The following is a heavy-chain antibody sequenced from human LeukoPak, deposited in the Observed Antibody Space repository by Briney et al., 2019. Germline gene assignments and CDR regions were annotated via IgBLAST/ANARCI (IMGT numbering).Heavy chain of an antibody. V-gene: IGHV3-30-3*01. CDR3: ARSGYYFESAFDI. CDR2: ISYDGSNK. J-gene: IGHJ3*02. Sequence: GGSLRLSCAASGFTFSSYAMHWVRQAPGKGLEWVAVISYDGSNKYYADSVKGRFTISRDNSKNTLYLQMNSLRAEDAAVYYCARSGYYFESAFDIWGQGTMVTVSS. CDR1: GFTFSSYA. D-gene: IGHD3-22*01.